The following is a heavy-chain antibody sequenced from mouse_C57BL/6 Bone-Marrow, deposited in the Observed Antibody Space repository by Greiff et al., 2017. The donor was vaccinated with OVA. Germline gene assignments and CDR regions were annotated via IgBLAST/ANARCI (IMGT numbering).Heavy chain of an antibody. V-gene: IGHV5-12*01. CDR3: ARYGNYLDY. D-gene: IGHD2-10*02. CDR1: GFTFSDYY. CDR2: ISNGGGST. J-gene: IGHJ2*01. Sequence: EVQLVESGGGLVQPGGSLKLSCAASGFTFSDYYMYWVRQTPEKRLEWVAYISNGGGSTYYPDTVKGRFTISRDNAKNTLYLQMSRLKSEDTAMYYCARYGNYLDYWGQGTTLTVSS.